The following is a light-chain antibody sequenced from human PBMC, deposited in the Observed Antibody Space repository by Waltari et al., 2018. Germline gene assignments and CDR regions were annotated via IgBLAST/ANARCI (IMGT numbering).Light chain of an antibody. CDR3: SSYTSSSTWV. CDR2: DVN. CDR1: SSDVGGYNY. V-gene: IGLV2-14*01. J-gene: IGLJ3*02. Sequence: QSALTQPASVSGSPGQSITISCTGTSSDVGGYNYVSWYQQHPGKAPKLMIYDVNKRPSGVSQRFSGSKSGNTASLTISGLQAEDEADYYCSSYTSSSTWVFGGGTKLTVL.